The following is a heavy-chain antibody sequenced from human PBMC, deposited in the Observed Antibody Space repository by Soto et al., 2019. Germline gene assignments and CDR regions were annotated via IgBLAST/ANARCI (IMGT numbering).Heavy chain of an antibody. V-gene: IGHV3-23*01. CDR2: ISGSGGST. CDR1: GFTFSSYA. CDR3: ARLGYCSSTSCYMGLGYYYYGMDV. D-gene: IGHD2-2*02. J-gene: IGHJ6*02. Sequence: GGSLRLSCAASGFTFSSYAMSWVRQAPGKGLEWVSAISGSGGSTYYADSVKGRFTISRDNSKNTLYLQMNSLRAEDTAVYYCARLGYCSSTSCYMGLGYYYYGMDVWGQGTTVTVSS.